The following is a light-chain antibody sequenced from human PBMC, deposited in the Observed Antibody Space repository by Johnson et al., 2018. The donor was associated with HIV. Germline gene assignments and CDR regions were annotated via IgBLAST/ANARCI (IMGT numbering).Light chain of an antibody. J-gene: IGLJ1*01. CDR1: SSNIGNNY. V-gene: IGLV1-51*01. CDR3: GTGDSSLSAGV. Sequence: QPVLTQPPSVSAAPGQKVTISCSGSSSNIGNNYVSWYQQLPGTAPKLLIYDNNKRPSGIPDRFSGSKSGTSATMGITGLQTGDEADYYCGTGDSSLSAGVFGTGTKVTVL. CDR2: DNN.